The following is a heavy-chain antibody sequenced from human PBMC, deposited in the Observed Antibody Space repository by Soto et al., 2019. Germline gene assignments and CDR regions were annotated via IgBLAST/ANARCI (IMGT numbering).Heavy chain of an antibody. J-gene: IGHJ4*02. CDR1: GFTFSSYA. CDR3: ARDYYKYYDSSGYYRSPSY. V-gene: IGHV3-30-3*01. D-gene: IGHD3-22*01. CDR2: ISYDGSDK. Sequence: QPGVSLRLSCAASGFTFSSYAMHWVRQAPGKGLEWVALISYDGSDKDYADSVKGRFTISRDNSRNTLFLQMNSLRAEDTAVYYCARDYYKYYDSSGYYRSPSYWGQET.